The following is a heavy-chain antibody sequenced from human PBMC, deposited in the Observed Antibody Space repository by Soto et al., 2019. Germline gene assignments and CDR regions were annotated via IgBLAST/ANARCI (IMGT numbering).Heavy chain of an antibody. CDR2: ISYDGSNK. D-gene: IGHD6-6*01. V-gene: IGHV3-30*18. J-gene: IGHJ6*02. CDR1: GFTFSSYG. CDR3: AKESYSSSSYYYGMDV. Sequence: GGSLRLSCAASGFTFSSYGMHRVRQVPGEGLEWVAVISYDGSNKYYADSVKGRFTISRDNSKNTLFLQMNSPRGEDTAVYYCAKESYSSSSYYYGMDVWGQGTTVTVSS.